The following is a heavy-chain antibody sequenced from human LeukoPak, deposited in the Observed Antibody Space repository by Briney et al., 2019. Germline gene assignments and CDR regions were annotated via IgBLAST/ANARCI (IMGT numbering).Heavy chain of an antibody. CDR2: IYYRGST. Sequence: PSETLSLTCTVSGGSISSYYGSWIRQPPGKGLEWIWYIYYRGSTNYNPSLKSRVTISVDTSKNQFSLKLSSVTAADTAVYYCARSKTAQGSSSWGSLFWFDPWGQGTLVTVSS. J-gene: IGHJ5*02. V-gene: IGHV4-59*01. D-gene: IGHD6-6*01. CDR1: GGSISSYY. CDR3: ARSKTAQGSSSWGSLFWFDP.